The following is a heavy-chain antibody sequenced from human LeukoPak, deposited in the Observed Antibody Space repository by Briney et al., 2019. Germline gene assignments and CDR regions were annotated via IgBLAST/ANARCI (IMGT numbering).Heavy chain of an antibody. V-gene: IGHV4-59*08. CDR3: ARHGRWDSGTYSFDY. Sequence: SETLSLTCTVSGGSISIYYWSWIRQPPGKGLEWIGYIYYSGSTSYNPSLKSRVTISVDTSKNHFSLKLTSVTAADTAVYYCARHGRWDSGTYSFDYWGQGTLITVSS. CDR2: IYYSGST. CDR1: GGSISIYY. J-gene: IGHJ4*02. D-gene: IGHD1-1*01.